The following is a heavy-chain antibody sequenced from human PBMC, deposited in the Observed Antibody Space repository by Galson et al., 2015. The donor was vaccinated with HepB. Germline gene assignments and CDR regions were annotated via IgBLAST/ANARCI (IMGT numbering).Heavy chain of an antibody. CDR2: INSNGGST. V-gene: IGHV3-23*01. CDR1: GFSFSYYA. J-gene: IGHJ5*01. D-gene: IGHD4-17*01. Sequence: SLRLSCAASGFSFSYYAMTWVRQAPGKGLEWVSTINSNGGSTYYADSVKGRFTISRDNSKSTLYLQMNSLRAEDTVIYYCAKGYGLFDCWGQGTLVTVSS. CDR3: AKGYGLFDC.